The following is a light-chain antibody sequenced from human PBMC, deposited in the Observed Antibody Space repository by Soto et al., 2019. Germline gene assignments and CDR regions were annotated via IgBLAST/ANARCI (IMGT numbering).Light chain of an antibody. CDR2: AAS. V-gene: IGKV1-39*01. CDR1: QSLVSF. J-gene: IGKJ2*01. Sequence: DVLLTQSPSTLSASVGDRVTITCRASQSLVSFLNWYQQRPGTAPKLLIFAASNWESGVPSRFSGRGSATDFTLSISRLEPEDFATYFCQQTYRMRLTFGQGTKLEMK. CDR3: QQTYRMRLT.